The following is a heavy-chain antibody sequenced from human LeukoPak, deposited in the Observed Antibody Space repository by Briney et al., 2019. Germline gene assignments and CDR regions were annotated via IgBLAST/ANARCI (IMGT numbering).Heavy chain of an antibody. J-gene: IGHJ4*02. CDR1: GFTFSSYG. V-gene: IGHV3-30*02. D-gene: IGHD1-14*01. Sequence: GGSLRLSCAASGFTFSSYGMHWVRQAPGKGLEWVAFIRDDGSNKYYADSVKGRFTISRDNSKNTLYLQMNSLRAEDTAVYFCARAIQARGNSRFDYRGQGTLVTVSS. CDR2: IRDDGSNK. CDR3: ARAIQARGNSRFDY.